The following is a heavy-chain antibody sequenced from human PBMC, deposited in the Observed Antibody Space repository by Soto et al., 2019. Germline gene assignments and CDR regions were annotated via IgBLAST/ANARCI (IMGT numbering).Heavy chain of an antibody. CDR1: GFTFSSYG. D-gene: IGHD3-22*01. Sequence: GGSLRLSCAASGFTFSSYGMHWVRQAPGKGLEWVAVIWYDGSNKYYADSVKGRFTISRDNSKNTLYLQMNSLRAEDTAVYYCARDGLLRGGPFDYWGQGTLVTVSS. V-gene: IGHV3-33*01. CDR2: IWYDGSNK. CDR3: ARDGLLRGGPFDY. J-gene: IGHJ4*02.